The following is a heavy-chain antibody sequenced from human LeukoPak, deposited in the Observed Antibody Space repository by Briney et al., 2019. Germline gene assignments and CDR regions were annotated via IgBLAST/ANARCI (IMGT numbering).Heavy chain of an antibody. D-gene: IGHD3-3*01. CDR2: INHSGST. Sequence: SETLSLTCAVYGGSFSGYYWSWIRQPPGEGLEWIGEINHSGSTNYNPSLKSRVTISVDTSKNQFSLKLSSVTAADTAVYYCARGTPRTYYDFWSGYSCNWFDPWGQGTLVTVSS. CDR1: GGSFSGYY. J-gene: IGHJ5*02. CDR3: ARGTPRTYYDFWSGYSCNWFDP. V-gene: IGHV4-34*01.